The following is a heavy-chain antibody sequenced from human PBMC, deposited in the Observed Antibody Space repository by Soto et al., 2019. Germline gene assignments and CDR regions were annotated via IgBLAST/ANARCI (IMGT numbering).Heavy chain of an antibody. CDR1: GYTLTELS. CDR2: FDPEDGET. Sequence: ASVKVSCKVSGYTLTELSMHWVRQAPGKGLEWMGGFDPEDGETIYAQKFQGRVTMTEDTSTDTAYMELSSLRSEDTAVYYCGTAYSSSWYSFYYFASWGQGTRVTVSP. D-gene: IGHD6-13*01. J-gene: IGHJ4*02. CDR3: GTAYSSSWYSFYYFAS. V-gene: IGHV1-24*01.